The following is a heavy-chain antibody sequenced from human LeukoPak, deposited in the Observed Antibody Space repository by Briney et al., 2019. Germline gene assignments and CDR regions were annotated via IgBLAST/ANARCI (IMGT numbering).Heavy chain of an antibody. CDR2: INHSGST. D-gene: IGHD3-9*01. CDR3: ARVTGYMIEDYFDY. V-gene: IGHV4-34*01. Sequence: SETLSLTCAVYGGSFSGYYWSWIRQPPGKGLEWIGEINHSGSTNYNPSLKSRVTISVDTSKNQFSLRLRSVIAADTAVYYCARVTGYMIEDYFDYWGQGILVTVSS. J-gene: IGHJ4*02. CDR1: GGSFSGYY.